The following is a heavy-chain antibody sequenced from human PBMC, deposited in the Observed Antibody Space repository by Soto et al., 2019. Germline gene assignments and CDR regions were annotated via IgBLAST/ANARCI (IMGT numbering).Heavy chain of an antibody. CDR2: LSDSGDKT. Sequence: EVQLLESGGGLVQPGGSLRLSCAASGFTFSSYGMSWVRQAPGKGLEWISGLSDSGDKTYYADSVKGRFTISRDTSKNTFYLQMSSLRVDDTAVYYCAKDSGYVSPDWGQGTLGSVSS. J-gene: IGHJ4*02. V-gene: IGHV3-23*01. CDR1: GFTFSSYG. CDR3: AKDSGYVSPD. D-gene: IGHD3-9*01.